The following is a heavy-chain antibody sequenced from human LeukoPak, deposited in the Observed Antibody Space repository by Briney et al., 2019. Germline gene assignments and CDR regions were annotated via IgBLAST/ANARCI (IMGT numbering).Heavy chain of an antibody. D-gene: IGHD2-15*01. J-gene: IGHJ4*02. CDR1: EGTFSIYA. CDR3: ARAGVEVAAPFDY. CDR2: IIPILGIA. Sequence: GASVKVSCKASEGTFSIYAISWVRQAPGQGLEWMGRIIPILGIANYAQKFQGRVTITADKSTSTAYMELSSLRSEDTAVYYCARAGVEVAAPFDYWGQGTLVTVSS. V-gene: IGHV1-69*04.